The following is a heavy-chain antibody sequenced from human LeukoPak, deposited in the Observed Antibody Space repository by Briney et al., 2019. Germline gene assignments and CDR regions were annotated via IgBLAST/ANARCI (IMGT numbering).Heavy chain of an antibody. Sequence: GESLRLSCAASGFTFSSYAMSWVRQSPGKGLEWVSSISGSGGNTYYADSVKGRFTISRDNSKNTLYLQMNSLRAEDTAVYYCAKDAYGDYDRGDYWGQGTLVTVSS. D-gene: IGHD4-17*01. CDR1: GFTFSSYA. V-gene: IGHV3-23*01. J-gene: IGHJ4*02. CDR2: ISGSGGNT. CDR3: AKDAYGDYDRGDY.